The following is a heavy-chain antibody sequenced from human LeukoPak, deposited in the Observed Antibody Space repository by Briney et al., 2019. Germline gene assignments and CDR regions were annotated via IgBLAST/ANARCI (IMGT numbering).Heavy chain of an antibody. CDR3: ARHGLEEEDFDY. CDR1: GGSISSYY. Sequence: PSQTLSLTCTVSGGSISSYYWSWIRQPPGKGLEWIGYIYYSGSTNYNPSLKSRVTISVDTSKNQFSLKLSSVTAADTAVYYCARHGLEEEDFDYWGQGTLVTVSS. CDR2: IYYSGST. J-gene: IGHJ4*02. V-gene: IGHV4-59*08. D-gene: IGHD1-1*01.